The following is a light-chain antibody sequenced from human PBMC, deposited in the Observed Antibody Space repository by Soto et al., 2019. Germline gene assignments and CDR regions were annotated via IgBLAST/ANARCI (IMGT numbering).Light chain of an antibody. Sequence: QSALTQPPSASGSPGQSVTISCTGTSSDVGGYNYVSWYQQHPGKAPKLMIYEVSKRPSGVPDRFSGSKSGNTASLTVSGLPAEDEADYYCSSYAGSNNVVFGGGIKLTVL. V-gene: IGLV2-8*01. J-gene: IGLJ2*01. CDR3: SSYAGSNNVV. CDR2: EVS. CDR1: SSDVGGYNY.